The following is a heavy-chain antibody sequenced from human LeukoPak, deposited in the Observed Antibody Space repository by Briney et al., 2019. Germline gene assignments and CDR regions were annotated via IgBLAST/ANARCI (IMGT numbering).Heavy chain of an antibody. V-gene: IGHV4-39*01. Sequence: SEPLSLTCTVSGGYIISRSHYWGWIRQPPGKGLEWIWSVYYSGNTYYNPSLKTLATISIDTPTSRNQFTLTLSSVNAADTAVYYCARHHAEILVPNDWGQGTLVTVSS. CDR2: VYYSGNT. D-gene: IGHD1-1*01. CDR1: GGYIISRSHY. CDR3: ARHHAEILVPND. J-gene: IGHJ4*02.